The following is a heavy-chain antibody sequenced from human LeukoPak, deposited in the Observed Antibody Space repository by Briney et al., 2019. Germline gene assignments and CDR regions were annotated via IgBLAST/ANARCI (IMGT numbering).Heavy chain of an antibody. CDR3: ASAPTIRPAILFDY. Sequence: GASVKVSCKASGYTFTSYYMHWVRQAPGHGLEGMGIINPSGGSTSYAQKFQGRVTMTRDTSTSTVYMELSSLRSEDTAVYYCASAPTIRPAILFDYWGQGTLVTVSS. CDR1: GYTFTSYY. CDR2: INPSGGST. V-gene: IGHV1-46*03. J-gene: IGHJ4*02. D-gene: IGHD2-2*01.